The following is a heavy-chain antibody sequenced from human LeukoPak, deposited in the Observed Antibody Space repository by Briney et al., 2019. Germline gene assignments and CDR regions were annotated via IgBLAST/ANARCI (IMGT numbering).Heavy chain of an antibody. Sequence: GGSLRLSCAASGFTVSSNYMSWVRQAPGKGLEWVSVIYSGGSTYYADSVKGRFTISRDNSKNTLYLQMNSLRAEDTAVYYCARVKSWYYYGSGSYSRGGYYFDYWGQGTLVTVSS. J-gene: IGHJ4*02. CDR3: ARVKSWYYYGSGSYSRGGYYFDY. CDR2: IYSGGST. CDR1: GFTVSSNY. D-gene: IGHD3-10*01. V-gene: IGHV3-53*01.